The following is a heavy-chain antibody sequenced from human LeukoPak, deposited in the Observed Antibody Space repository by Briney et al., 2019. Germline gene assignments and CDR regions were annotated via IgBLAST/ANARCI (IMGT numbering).Heavy chain of an antibody. J-gene: IGHJ4*02. Sequence: ASVTVSCKASGYTFTGYNIHWVRQAPGQGVEWMGWIIPNSGAAGYAQKFQGRVTMTRDTSINTAYMELSRLRSDDTALYFCARTKIGDPFDYWGQGTLVTVSS. V-gene: IGHV1-2*02. CDR2: IIPNSGAA. CDR1: GYTFTGYN. CDR3: ARTKIGDPFDY. D-gene: IGHD3-16*01.